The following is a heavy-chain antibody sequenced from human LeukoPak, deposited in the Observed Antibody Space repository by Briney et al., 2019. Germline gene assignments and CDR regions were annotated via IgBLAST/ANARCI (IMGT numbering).Heavy chain of an antibody. CDR3: AKDFSSASYTYYSYYMDV. J-gene: IGHJ6*03. D-gene: IGHD6-25*01. V-gene: IGHV4-39*07. Sequence: KASETLSLTCTVSGGSISSDTYYWGWIRQPPGKGLEWIGSIYYSGNTYYNPSLKSRVTISLDTSKNQFSLKVSSVTAADTAIYYCAKDFSSASYTYYSYYMDVWGKGTTVTVSS. CDR2: IYYSGNT. CDR1: GGSISSDTYY.